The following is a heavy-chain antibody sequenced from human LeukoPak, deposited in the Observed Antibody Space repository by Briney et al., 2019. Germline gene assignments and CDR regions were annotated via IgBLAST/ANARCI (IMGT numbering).Heavy chain of an antibody. V-gene: IGHV4-39*07. CDR3: ARDSYYYDSSGYQRMDV. CDR1: SGSISTSNYY. Sequence: SETLSLTCTVSSGSISTSNYYWGWVRQPPGKALEWIGNIFYSGSTYYNPSLKSRVTMSVDTSKNQFSLKLSSVTAADTAVYYCARDSYYYDSSGYQRMDVWGKGTTVTISS. D-gene: IGHD3-22*01. CDR2: IFYSGST. J-gene: IGHJ6*04.